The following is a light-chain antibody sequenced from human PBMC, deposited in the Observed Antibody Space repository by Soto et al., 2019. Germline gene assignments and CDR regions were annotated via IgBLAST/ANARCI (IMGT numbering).Light chain of an antibody. Sequence: DIVMTQTPLSLPVTPGEPASISCRSSQSLLDSDDGKTYLDWYLQKPGQSPQLLIQTLSYRASVVQVRSSVSGSGTDFTLKISRVESADCVVYYSMLRIAIPWTFGRGTNVEIK. CDR2: TLS. J-gene: IGKJ1*01. CDR1: QSLLDSDDGKTY. CDR3: MLRIAIPWT. V-gene: IGKV2-40*01.